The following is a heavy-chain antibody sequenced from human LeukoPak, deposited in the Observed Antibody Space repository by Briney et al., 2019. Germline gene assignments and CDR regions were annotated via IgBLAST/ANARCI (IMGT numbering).Heavy chain of an antibody. J-gene: IGHJ4*02. D-gene: IGHD3-10*01. Sequence: ASVKVSCKASGYTFTSYGISWVRQAPGQGLEWMGWISAYNGNTNYAQKLQGRVTMTTDTSTITAYMELRSLRSDDTAVYYCARANYYGSGSYLVGLYYFDYWGQGTLVTVSS. CDR1: GYTFTSYG. V-gene: IGHV1-18*01. CDR3: ARANYYGSGSYLVGLYYFDY. CDR2: ISAYNGNT.